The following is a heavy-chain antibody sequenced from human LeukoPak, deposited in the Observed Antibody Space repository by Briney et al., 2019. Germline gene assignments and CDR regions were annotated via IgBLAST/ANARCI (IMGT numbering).Heavy chain of an antibody. V-gene: IGHV4-61*01. J-gene: IGHJ4*02. CDR3: AREYSAFDY. CDR1: GDPISGYSNYK. D-gene: IGHD6-13*01. CDR2: IYYHGST. Sequence: PSETLSLTCIVSGDPISGYSNYKWSWVRQPPGKGLEWIGYIYYHGSTNYNASLKIPITFSVDTSKNQFSLKLTSVTAADTAVYYCAREYSAFDYWGQGTLVTVSS.